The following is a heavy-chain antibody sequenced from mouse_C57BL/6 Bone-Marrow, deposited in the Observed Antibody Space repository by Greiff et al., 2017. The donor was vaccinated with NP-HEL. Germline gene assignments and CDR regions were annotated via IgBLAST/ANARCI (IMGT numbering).Heavy chain of an antibody. CDR2: IRSKSSNYAT. J-gene: IGHJ1*03. V-gene: IGHV10-3*01. CDR3: VRESDYYGSPPWYFDV. D-gene: IGHD1-1*01. CDR1: GFTFNTYA. Sequence: EVHLVESGGGLVQPKGSLKLSCAASGFTFNTYAMHWVRQAPGKGLEWVARIRSKSSNYATYYADSVKDRFTISRDDSQSMLYLQMNNLKTEDTAMYYCVRESDYYGSPPWYFDVWGTGTTVTVSS.